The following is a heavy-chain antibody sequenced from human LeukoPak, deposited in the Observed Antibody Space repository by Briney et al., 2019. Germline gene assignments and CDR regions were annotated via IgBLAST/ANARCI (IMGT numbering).Heavy chain of an antibody. CDR3: ARDAISGIVGAKGLIGY. CDR1: GFTFSSYS. D-gene: IGHD1-26*01. V-gene: IGHV3-21*01. Sequence: GGSLRLSCAASGFTFSSYSMNWVRQAPGKGLEWVSSISSSSSYIYYADSVKGRFTISRDNAKNSLYLQMNSLRAEDTAVYYCARDAISGIVGAKGLIGYWGQGTLVTVSS. CDR2: ISSSSSYI. J-gene: IGHJ4*02.